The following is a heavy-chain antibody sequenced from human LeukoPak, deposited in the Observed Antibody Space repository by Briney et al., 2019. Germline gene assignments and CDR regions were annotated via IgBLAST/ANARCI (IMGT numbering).Heavy chain of an antibody. CDR3: ARGGSYSMAIDF. V-gene: IGHV1-69*01. D-gene: IGHD1-26*01. CDR2: ISPFLDTP. Sequence: SVKVSCKASGGTFRNYAFSWVRQAPGHGLEWMGGISPFLDTPNYAQNFQGRVTIAADESTTTVFMELSSLRSEDTAFYYCARGGSYSMAIDFWGQGTLVTVSS. CDR1: GGTFRNYA. J-gene: IGHJ4*02.